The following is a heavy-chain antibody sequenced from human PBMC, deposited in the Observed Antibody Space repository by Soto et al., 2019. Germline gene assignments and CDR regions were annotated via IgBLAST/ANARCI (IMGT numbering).Heavy chain of an antibody. V-gene: IGHV3-23*01. Sequence: EVQLLESGGGLVQPGGSLRLSCAASGFTFSSYAMSWVRQAPGKGLEWVSAISGSGGSTYYADSVKGRFTISRDNSKNTLYLQMNSLRAEDTAVYYCAKDHAQSRGYFDWFSRENWFDPWGQGTLVTVSS. D-gene: IGHD3-9*01. CDR1: GFTFSSYA. J-gene: IGHJ5*02. CDR3: AKDHAQSRGYFDWFSRENWFDP. CDR2: ISGSGGST.